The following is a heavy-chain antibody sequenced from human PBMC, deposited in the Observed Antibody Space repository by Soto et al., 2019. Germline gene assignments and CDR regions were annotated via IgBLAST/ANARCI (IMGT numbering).Heavy chain of an antibody. CDR1: GGSISSSSYY. CDR2: IYYSGST. D-gene: IGHD3-3*01. V-gene: IGHV4-39*07. Sequence: TSETLSLTCTVSGGSISSSSYYWGWIRQPPGKGLEWIGSIYYSGSTYYNPSLKSRVTISVDTSKNQFSLKLSSVTAADTAVYYCASDHYDFWSGYNVWGQGTTVTVS. CDR3: ASDHYDFWSGYNV. J-gene: IGHJ6*02.